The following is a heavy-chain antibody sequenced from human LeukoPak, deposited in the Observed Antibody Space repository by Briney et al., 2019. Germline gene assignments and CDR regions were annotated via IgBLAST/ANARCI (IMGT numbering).Heavy chain of an antibody. CDR2: ISYDGGNK. V-gene: IGHV3-30*04. J-gene: IGHJ4*02. Sequence: PGRSLRLSCAASGFTFSRSAMHWVRQAPGKGLAWVAIISYDGGNKYYADSVKGRFTISRDNSKNTLYLQMNSLRAEDTAVYFCVSLGYSSSSVRYWGQGTLVTVSS. CDR1: GFTFSRSA. CDR3: VSLGYSSSSVRY. D-gene: IGHD6-6*01.